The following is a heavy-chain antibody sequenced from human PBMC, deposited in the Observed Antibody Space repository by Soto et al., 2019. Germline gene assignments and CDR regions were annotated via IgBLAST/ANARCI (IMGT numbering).Heavy chain of an antibody. J-gene: IGHJ6*02. CDR2: ISDSGRTT. Sequence: GSLRLSCAASGFTFNDYYMSWIRQTPGKGLEWVSYISDSGRTTYYADSVEGRFTISRDNSKNTLYLQMNSLRVEDTATYYCAGALENPYFYYGLNVWGQGTTVTVSS. CDR1: GFTFNDYY. D-gene: IGHD1-1*01. V-gene: IGHV3-11*04. CDR3: AGALENPYFYYGLNV.